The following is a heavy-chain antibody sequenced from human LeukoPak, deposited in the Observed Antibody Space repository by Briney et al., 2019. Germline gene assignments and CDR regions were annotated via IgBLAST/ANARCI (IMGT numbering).Heavy chain of an antibody. CDR1: GFTFSHYG. Sequence: GGSLRLSCAASGFTFSHYGMHWVRQAPGKGLEWVAVISYDGSNKFYADTVRGRLTISRVNSRNTLYLQIHSLRSEDTAVYYCAKVWDLVAADLPYFDLWGRGTLVTVSS. J-gene: IGHJ2*01. CDR2: ISYDGSNK. V-gene: IGHV3-30*18. D-gene: IGHD2-21*01. CDR3: AKVWDLVAADLPYFDL.